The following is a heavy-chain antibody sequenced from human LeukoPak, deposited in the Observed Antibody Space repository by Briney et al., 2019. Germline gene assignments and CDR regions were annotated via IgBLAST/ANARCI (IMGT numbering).Heavy chain of an antibody. J-gene: IGHJ3*02. CDR3: AISGYSYGYGREPDAFDI. Sequence: SETLSLTCIVSGGSISSGDYYWRWIRQPPGKGLVWIGYIYYSGSTYYNPSLKSRVTISVDTSKNQFSLKLSSVTAADTAVYYCAISGYSYGYGREPDAFDIWGQGTMVTVSS. V-gene: IGHV4-30-4*01. D-gene: IGHD5-18*01. CDR2: IYYSGST. CDR1: GGSISSGDYY.